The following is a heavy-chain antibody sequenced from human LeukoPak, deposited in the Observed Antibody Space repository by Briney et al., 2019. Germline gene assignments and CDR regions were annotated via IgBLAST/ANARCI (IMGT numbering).Heavy chain of an antibody. CDR3: ARAPVDWLAIDY. J-gene: IGHJ4*02. CDR2: IHHSGNT. D-gene: IGHD3-9*01. Sequence: SETLSLTCTVSGGSISNSYWSWIRQSPGKGLEWIGYIHHSGNTNASPPLKSRVTITIDTPKNQFSLKLSSVTAADTAVYYCARAPVDWLAIDYWGQGTLVTVSS. CDR1: GGSISNSY. V-gene: IGHV4-59*01.